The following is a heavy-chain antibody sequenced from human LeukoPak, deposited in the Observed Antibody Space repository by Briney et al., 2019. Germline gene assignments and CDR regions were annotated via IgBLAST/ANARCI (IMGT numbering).Heavy chain of an antibody. J-gene: IGHJ4*02. CDR1: GFTFSNYW. Sequence: PGRSLRLSCAASGFTFSNYWMTWVRQAPGKGLEWVANIKQDGSVKYYVDSVKGRFTISRDNAKNSVYVQMDSLGAEDTAVYFCARIGYSSSSLDFWGQGTLVTVSS. CDR2: IKQDGSVK. V-gene: IGHV3-7*01. CDR3: ARIGYSSSSLDF. D-gene: IGHD6-6*01.